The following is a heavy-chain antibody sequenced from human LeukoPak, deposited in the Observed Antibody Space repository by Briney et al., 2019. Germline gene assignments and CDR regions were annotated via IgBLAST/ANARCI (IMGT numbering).Heavy chain of an antibody. CDR3: ARDLYYYDSSGYSRYFDL. V-gene: IGHV3-23*01. Sequence: PGGSLRLSCAASGFTFRRSAMTWVRQVPGKGLEWVSTISGRGGDTDYADSVKGRFTISRDNSKNTLYLQMNSLRAEDTAVYYCARDLYYYDSSGYSRYFDLWGRGTLVTVSS. CDR2: ISGRGGDT. CDR1: GFTFRRSA. D-gene: IGHD3-22*01. J-gene: IGHJ2*01.